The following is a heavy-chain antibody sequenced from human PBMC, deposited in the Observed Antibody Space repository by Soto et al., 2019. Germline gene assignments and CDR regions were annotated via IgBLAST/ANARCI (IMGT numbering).Heavy chain of an antibody. V-gene: IGHV1-3*01. J-gene: IGHJ4*02. CDR1: GYTFTSYA. CDR3: ARASYDSSGYYSIEFDY. Sequence: QVPLVQSGAEVKKPGASVKVSCKASGYTFTSYAMHWVRQAPGQRLERMGWINAGNGNTKYSQKFQGRVTITRDTSASTAYMELSSLRSEDTAVYYCARASYDSSGYYSIEFDYWGQGTLVTVSS. D-gene: IGHD3-22*01. CDR2: INAGNGNT.